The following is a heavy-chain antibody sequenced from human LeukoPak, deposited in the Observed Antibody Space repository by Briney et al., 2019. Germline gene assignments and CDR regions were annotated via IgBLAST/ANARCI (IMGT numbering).Heavy chain of an antibody. D-gene: IGHD2-2*01. V-gene: IGHV3-23*01. CDR2: ISAGGGST. CDR1: GFIFSSYA. Sequence: GGSLRPSCAASGFIFSSYAMSWVRQAPGKGLEWVSGISAGGGSTFYADSVKGRFTISRDNFKITLYLQMDSLRAEDTAVYYCANANSTGCSGFVRRGQGTLVTVSP. J-gene: IGHJ4*02. CDR3: ANANSTGCSGFVR.